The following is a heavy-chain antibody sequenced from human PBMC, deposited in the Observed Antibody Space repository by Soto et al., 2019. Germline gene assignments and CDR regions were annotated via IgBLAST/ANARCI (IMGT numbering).Heavy chain of an antibody. CDR3: ARVVSTMVRGVIITDGMDV. CDR2: ISAYNGNT. CDR1: GYTFTSYG. Sequence: GASVKVSCKASGYTFTSYGISWVRQAPGQGLEWMGWISAYNGNTNYAQKLQGRVTMTTDTSTSTAYMELRSLRSDDTAVYYCARVVSTMVRGVIITDGMDVWGQGTTVTVSS. D-gene: IGHD3-10*01. V-gene: IGHV1-18*04. J-gene: IGHJ6*02.